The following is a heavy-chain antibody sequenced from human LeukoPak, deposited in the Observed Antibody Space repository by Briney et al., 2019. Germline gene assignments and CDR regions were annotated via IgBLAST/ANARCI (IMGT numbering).Heavy chain of an antibody. CDR2: ISAYNGNT. V-gene: IGHV1-18*01. Sequence: ASVTVSCKASGYTFTSYGISWVRQAPGQELEWMGWISAYNGNTNYAQKLQGRVTMTTDTSTSTAYMELRSLRSDDTAVYYCARDHIAVAGNAAFDIWGQGTMVTVSS. CDR1: GYTFTSYG. CDR3: ARDHIAVAGNAAFDI. J-gene: IGHJ3*02. D-gene: IGHD6-19*01.